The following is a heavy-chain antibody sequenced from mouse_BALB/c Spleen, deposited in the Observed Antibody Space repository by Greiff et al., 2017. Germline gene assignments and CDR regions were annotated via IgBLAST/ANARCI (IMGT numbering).Heavy chain of an antibody. J-gene: IGHJ4*01. CDR1: GFTFSSFG. CDR2: ISSGSSTI. D-gene: IGHD2-10*02. Sequence: EVHLVESGGGLVQPGGSRKLSCAASGFTFSSFGMHWVRQAPEKGLEWVAYISSGSSTIYYGDTVKGRFTISRDNPKNTLFLQMTSLRSEDTAMYYCARSEYGNYVGYAMDYWGQGTSGTVSS. V-gene: IGHV5-17*02. CDR3: ARSEYGNYVGYAMDY.